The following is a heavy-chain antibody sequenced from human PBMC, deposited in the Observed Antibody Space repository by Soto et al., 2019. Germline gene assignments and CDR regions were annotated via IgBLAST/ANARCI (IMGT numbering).Heavy chain of an antibody. CDR3: ARGHDGGADN. CDR1: GRSFSGYY. Sequence: QVQLQQWGAGLLKPSETLSLTCAVSGRSFSGYYWSWIRQPPGRGLEWIGEIDPSGSTNYTPSNKSRVTMSGQTPKNQSSHKLTSVTAAVTAVDDCARGHDGGADNWGQGTLVTVSS. D-gene: IGHD4-17*01. V-gene: IGHV4-34*01. J-gene: IGHJ4*02. CDR2: IDPSGST.